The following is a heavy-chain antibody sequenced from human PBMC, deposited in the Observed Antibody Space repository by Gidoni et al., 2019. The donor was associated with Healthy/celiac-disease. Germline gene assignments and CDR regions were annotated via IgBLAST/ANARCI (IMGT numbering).Heavy chain of an antibody. CDR3: ARDQGYDSSGLSY. CDR2: ISSSGSTI. CDR1: GFTFNSYE. J-gene: IGHJ4*02. V-gene: IGHV3-48*03. Sequence: EVQLVESGGGLVQPGGSLRLSCAASGFTFNSYEMKWVRQAPGKGLEGVSYISSSGSTIYYADSVKGRCTIYRDNAKNALYLQMNSMRDEDTAVYYCARDQGYDSSGLSYWGQGTLVTVSS. D-gene: IGHD3-22*01.